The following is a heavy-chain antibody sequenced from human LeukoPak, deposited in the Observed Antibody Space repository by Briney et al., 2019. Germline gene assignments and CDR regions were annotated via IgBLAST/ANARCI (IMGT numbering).Heavy chain of an antibody. CDR3: ARARSYSSSWHWFDP. V-gene: IGHV1-69*04. Sequence: SVKVSCKASGGTFSSYAISWVRQAPGQGLEWMGRIIPILGIANYAQKFQGRVTITADKSTSTAYMELSSLRSEDTAVYYCARARSYSSSWHWFDPWGQGTLVTVSS. CDR1: GGTFSSYA. J-gene: IGHJ5*02. CDR2: IIPILGIA. D-gene: IGHD6-13*01.